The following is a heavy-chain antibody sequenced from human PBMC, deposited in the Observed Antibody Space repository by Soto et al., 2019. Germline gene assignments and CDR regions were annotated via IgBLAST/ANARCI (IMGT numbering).Heavy chain of an antibody. Sequence: QVQLVQSGAEVKKPGSSVTVSCKASGGTFSSYTISWVRQAPGHGLEWMGGIIPIFGTANYAQKFQGRVTITADEATSTAYMDLSSLRSEDTAVYYCARGNRMWLPVWYFDLWCRGTLVTVSS. V-gene: IGHV1-69*12. D-gene: IGHD5-12*01. CDR1: GGTFSSYT. J-gene: IGHJ2*01. CDR2: IIPIFGTA. CDR3: ARGNRMWLPVWYFDL.